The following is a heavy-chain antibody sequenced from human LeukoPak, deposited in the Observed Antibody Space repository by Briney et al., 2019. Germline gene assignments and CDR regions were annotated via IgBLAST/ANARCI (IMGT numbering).Heavy chain of an antibody. CDR2: INHSGST. V-gene: IGHV4-34*01. CDR3: ARGRWYYGSGTNFGY. D-gene: IGHD3-10*01. J-gene: IGHJ4*02. CDR1: GGSLSGYY. Sequence: SETLSLTCAVYGGSLSGYYWSWIRQPPGKGLEWIGEINHSGSTNYNPSLKSRVTISVDTSKDQFSLKLSSVTAADTAVYYCARGRWYYGSGTNFGYWGQGTLVTVSS.